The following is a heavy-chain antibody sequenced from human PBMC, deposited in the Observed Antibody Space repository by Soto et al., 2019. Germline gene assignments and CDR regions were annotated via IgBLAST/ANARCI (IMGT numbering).Heavy chain of an antibody. D-gene: IGHD5-12*01. V-gene: IGHV5-51*01. J-gene: IGHJ3*02. CDR3: ARQRGYSVYDAFDI. Sequence: GESLKISCKGSGYSFTSYWIGWVRQMPGKGLEWMGIIYPGDSDTRYSPSFQVQVTISADKSISTAYLQWSSLKASDTARYYCARQRGYSVYDAFDIWGQGTMVNVSS. CDR1: GYSFTSYW. CDR2: IYPGDSDT.